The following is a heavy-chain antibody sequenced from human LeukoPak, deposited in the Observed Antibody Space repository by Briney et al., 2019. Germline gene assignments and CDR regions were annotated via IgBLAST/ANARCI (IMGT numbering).Heavy chain of an antibody. CDR1: GFTFSSYA. CDR2: IYYSGST. D-gene: IGHD3-22*01. J-gene: IGHJ4*02. V-gene: IGHV4-39*01. Sequence: PGGSLRLSCAASGFTFSSYAMSWVRQPPGKGLEWIGSIYYSGSTYYNPSLKSRVTISVDTSKNQFSLKLSSVTAADTAVYYCARHSQGITMIVVYYFDYWGRGTLVTVSS. CDR3: ARHSQGITMIVVYYFDY.